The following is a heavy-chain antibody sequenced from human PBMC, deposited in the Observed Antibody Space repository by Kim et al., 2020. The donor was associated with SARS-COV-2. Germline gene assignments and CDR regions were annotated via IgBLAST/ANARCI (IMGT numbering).Heavy chain of an antibody. J-gene: IGHJ5*02. CDR3: ARVGSGSYHWFDP. V-gene: IGHV4-59*01. D-gene: IGHD3-10*01. Sequence: YNPTPKGRDTISVDTSKNQVSLKLSSVTAADTAVYYWARVGSGSYHWFDPWGQGTLVTVSS.